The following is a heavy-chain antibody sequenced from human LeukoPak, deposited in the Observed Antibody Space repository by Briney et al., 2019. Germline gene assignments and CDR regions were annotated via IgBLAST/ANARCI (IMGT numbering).Heavy chain of an antibody. Sequence: GGSLRLSCAASGFSFSSFGMHWVRQAPGKGLDWVAFIRYDGSRKYYADSVKGRFTISRDSSKNTLYLQMNSLRAEDTAVYYCAKDLYDSPFDYWGQGTLVTVSS. D-gene: IGHD3-22*01. J-gene: IGHJ4*02. CDR1: GFSFSSFG. CDR3: AKDLYDSPFDY. V-gene: IGHV3-30*02. CDR2: IRYDGSRK.